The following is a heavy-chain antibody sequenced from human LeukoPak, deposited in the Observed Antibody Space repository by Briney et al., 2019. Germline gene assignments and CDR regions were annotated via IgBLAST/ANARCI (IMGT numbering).Heavy chain of an antibody. V-gene: IGHV4-30-4*01. Sequence: SESLSLTCIVSGCSISSGDYYWSWMRQPPGKGLEWIGYIYYSGSTYYNPSLKSRVTISVDTSKNQFSLKLSSVTAADTAVYYCAGTYDYGDYKGGIDYWGQGTLVTVSS. CDR2: IYYSGST. CDR1: GCSISSGDYY. D-gene: IGHD4-17*01. CDR3: AGTYDYGDYKGGIDY. J-gene: IGHJ4*02.